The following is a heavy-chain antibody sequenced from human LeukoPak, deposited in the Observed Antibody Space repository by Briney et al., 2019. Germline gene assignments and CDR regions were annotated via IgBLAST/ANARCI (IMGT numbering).Heavy chain of an antibody. D-gene: IGHD6-6*01. V-gene: IGHV3-48*02. CDR1: GFTFSSYS. J-gene: IGHJ4*02. Sequence: GGSPRLSCAASGFTFSSYSMNSVRQAPGKGLEWVSYISSSSSTIYYADSVKGRFTISRDNAKNSLYLQMNSLRDEDTAVYYCARLQYSSSRTNDYWGQGTLVTVSS. CDR2: ISSSSSTI. CDR3: ARLQYSSSRTNDY.